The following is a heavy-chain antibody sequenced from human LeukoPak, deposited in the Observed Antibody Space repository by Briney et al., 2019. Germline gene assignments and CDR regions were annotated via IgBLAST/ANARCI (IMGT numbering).Heavy chain of an antibody. V-gene: IGHV4-4*09. CDR1: GGSISSYY. D-gene: IGHD6-19*01. CDR2: IYTSGST. Sequence: SETLSLTCTVSGGSISSYYWSWIRQPPGKGLEWIGYIYTSGSTNYNPSLKSRVTISVDTSKNQFSLKLSSVTAADTAVYYCARLQVADSSGWYYFDYWGQGTLVTVSS. CDR3: ARLQVADSSGWYYFDY. J-gene: IGHJ4*02.